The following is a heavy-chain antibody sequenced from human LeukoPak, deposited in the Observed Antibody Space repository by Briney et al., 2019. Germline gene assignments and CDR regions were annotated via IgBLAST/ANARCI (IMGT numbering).Heavy chain of an antibody. CDR2: ISWNSGSI. D-gene: IGHD3-9*01. V-gene: IGHV3-9*01. CDR3: AKDPDYDILTGSWDYFDY. J-gene: IGHJ4*02. CDR1: GFTVSSNY. Sequence: PGGSLRLSCAASGFTVSSNYMSWVRQAPGKGLEWVSGISWNSGSIGYADSVKGRFTISRDNAKNSLYLQMNSLRAEDTALYYCAKDPDYDILTGSWDYFDYWGQGTLVTVSS.